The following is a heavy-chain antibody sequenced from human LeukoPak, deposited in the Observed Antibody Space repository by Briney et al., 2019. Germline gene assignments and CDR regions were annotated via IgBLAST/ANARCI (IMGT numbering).Heavy chain of an antibody. Sequence: ASVTVSCTASGYTFTSYAMNWVRQAPGQGLEWMGWINTNTGNPTYAQGFTGRFVFSLDTSVSTAYLQISSLKAEDTAVYYCARDSEAAAILHWFDPWGQGTLVTVSS. CDR2: INTNTGNP. J-gene: IGHJ5*02. CDR3: ARDSEAAAILHWFDP. CDR1: GYTFTSYA. V-gene: IGHV7-4-1*02. D-gene: IGHD2-2*02.